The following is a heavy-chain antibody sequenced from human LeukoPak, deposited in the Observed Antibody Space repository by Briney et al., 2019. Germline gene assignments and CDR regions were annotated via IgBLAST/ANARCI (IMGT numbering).Heavy chain of an antibody. D-gene: IGHD2-8*01. V-gene: IGHV3-21*01. Sequence: GGSLRLSCAASGFTFSSYSMNWVRQAPGKGLEWVSSIGSSSSYIYYADSVKGRFTISRDNAKNSLYLQMNSLRAEDTAVYYCARVRKYCTNGVCSRYYFDYWGQGTLVTVSS. CDR3: ARVRKYCTNGVCSRYYFDY. CDR2: IGSSSSYI. J-gene: IGHJ4*02. CDR1: GFTFSSYS.